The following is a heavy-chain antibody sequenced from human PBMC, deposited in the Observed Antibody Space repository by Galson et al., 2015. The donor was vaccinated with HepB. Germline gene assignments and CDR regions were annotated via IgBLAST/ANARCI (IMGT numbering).Heavy chain of an antibody. V-gene: IGHV1-69*06. CDR2: IIPVFATT. CDR3: ARAWDSSGYGIDY. D-gene: IGHD3-22*01. Sequence: FRSYGVSWVRQAPGQGLEWVGGIIPVFATTNYAQKFQGRVTITADKSTSTAYMELSSLRSEDTAMYYCARAWDSSGYGIDYWGQGTLVTVSS. J-gene: IGHJ4*02. CDR1: FRSYG.